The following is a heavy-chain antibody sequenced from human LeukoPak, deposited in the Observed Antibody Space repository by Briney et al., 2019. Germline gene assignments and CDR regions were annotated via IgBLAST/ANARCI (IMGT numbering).Heavy chain of an antibody. D-gene: IGHD2-15*01. CDR1: GYTFPSYD. J-gene: IGHJ4*02. V-gene: IGHV1-2*02. Sequence: ASVKVSCKASGYTFPSYDISWVRQAPGQGLEWMGWINPNSGGTNYAQKFQGRVTMTRDTSISTAYMELSRLRSDDTAVYYCARGPGSGPYGYWGQGTLVTVSS. CDR3: ARGPGSGPYGY. CDR2: INPNSGGT.